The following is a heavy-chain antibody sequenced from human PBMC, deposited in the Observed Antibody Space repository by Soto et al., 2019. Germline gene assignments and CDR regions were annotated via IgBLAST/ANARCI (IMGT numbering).Heavy chain of an antibody. D-gene: IGHD1-26*01. CDR1: GYTCTSYD. J-gene: IGHJ4*02. CDR2: MNPNSCNT. V-gene: IGHV1-8*01. CDR3: AREAHSGSSDN. Sequence: QVQLVQSGAEVKKPGASVKVSCKASGYTCTSYDINWVRQATVQVLAWMGWMNPNSCNTGYAQKFQGRVTMTRNTSISTAYMELSSLRSEDTAVYYWAREAHSGSSDNWGQGTLVTVSS.